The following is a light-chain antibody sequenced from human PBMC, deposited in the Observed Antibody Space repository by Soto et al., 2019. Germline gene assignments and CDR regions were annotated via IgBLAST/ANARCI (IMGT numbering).Light chain of an antibody. V-gene: IGLV1-47*01. CDR2: RNN. CDR3: AAWDDSLSGYV. CDR1: SSNIGSNY. Sequence: QSVLTQPTSASGTPGQRVNISCSGSSSNIGSNYVYWYQQIPGTAPKLLIYRNNQRPSGVPDRFSGSKSGTSASLAISGLRSEDEADYYCAAWDDSLSGYVFGTGTKLTVL. J-gene: IGLJ1*01.